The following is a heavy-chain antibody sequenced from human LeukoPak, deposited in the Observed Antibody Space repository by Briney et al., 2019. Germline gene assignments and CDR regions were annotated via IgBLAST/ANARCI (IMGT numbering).Heavy chain of an antibody. J-gene: IGHJ3*02. Sequence: PGGSLRLSCAASGFTFSTYSMNWVRQAPGKGLDWVSYISSSSSNMYYADSVKGRFTTSRDSAKNSLYMQMNNLRAEDTAVYYCVRNDGDNAFDIWGRGTKVTVSS. CDR1: GFTFSTYS. D-gene: IGHD4-17*01. V-gene: IGHV3-48*01. CDR3: VRNDGDNAFDI. CDR2: ISSSSSNM.